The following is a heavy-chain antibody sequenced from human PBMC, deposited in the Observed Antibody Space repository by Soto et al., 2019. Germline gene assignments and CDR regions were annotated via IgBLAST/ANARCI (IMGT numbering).Heavy chain of an antibody. CDR2: IYHSGST. V-gene: IGHV4-30-2*01. Sequence: QLQLQESGSGLVKPSQTLSLTCAVSGGSISSGGYSWSWIRQPPGKGLEWIGYIYHSGSTYYNPSLKSRVTRSVDRSKNQFSLKLSSVTAADTAVYYCARARGYCSGGSCLYPDYWGQGTLVTVSS. CDR3: ARARGYCSGGSCLYPDY. CDR1: GGSISSGGYS. D-gene: IGHD2-15*01. J-gene: IGHJ4*02.